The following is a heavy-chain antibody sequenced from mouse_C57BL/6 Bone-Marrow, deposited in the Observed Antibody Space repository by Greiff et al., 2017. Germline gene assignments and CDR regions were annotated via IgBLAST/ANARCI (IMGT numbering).Heavy chain of an antibody. CDR3: ARRSIAMDY. V-gene: IGHV5-6*02. CDR1: GFTFCSYG. J-gene: IGHJ4*01. Sequence: VTLVESGGDLVKPGGSLKLSCAASGFTFCSYGMSLVRQTPDKRLEWVATICSGGSYTYYPDSVKGRFTISRDNAKNTLYLQMSSLKSEDTALYYCARRSIAMDYWGQGTSVTVSS. CDR2: ICSGGSYT.